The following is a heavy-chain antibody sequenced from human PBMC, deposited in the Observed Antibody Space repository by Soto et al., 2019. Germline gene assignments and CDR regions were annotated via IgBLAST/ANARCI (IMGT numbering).Heavy chain of an antibody. J-gene: IGHJ4*02. CDR2: ISYDGSNI. D-gene: IGHD4-17*01. V-gene: IGHV3-30*03. Sequence: PGGSLRLSCAASGFTFSSYGMHWVRQAPGKGLEWVAVISYDGSNIYYADSVKDRFTISRDNSKNTLYLQMNSLRAEDTAVYYCARGYGDYPKLISSFDYWGQGTLVTVSS. CDR1: GFTFSSYG. CDR3: ARGYGDYPKLISSFDY.